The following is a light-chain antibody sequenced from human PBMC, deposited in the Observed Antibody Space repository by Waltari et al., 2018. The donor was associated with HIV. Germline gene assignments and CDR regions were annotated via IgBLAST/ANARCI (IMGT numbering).Light chain of an antibody. Sequence: QSALTQPPSASGSLGQSVTVSCTGTSDDIGMFKYVSWYQQHPGNAPKLILFEVNKRPSGVPDRFFGSKSGNSASLIVSGLQADDEADYYCGAYAGGNNWVFGGGTK. CDR1: SDDIGMFKY. CDR2: EVN. CDR3: GAYAGGNNWV. V-gene: IGLV2-8*01. J-gene: IGLJ3*02.